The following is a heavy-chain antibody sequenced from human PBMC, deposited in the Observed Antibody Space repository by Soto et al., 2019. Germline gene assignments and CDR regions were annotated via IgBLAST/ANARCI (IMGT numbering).Heavy chain of an antibody. CDR3: ARDGGGSPRYCSSTSCRDYYYMDV. CDR2: INHSGST. Sequence: SETLSLTCAVYGGSFSGYYWSWIRQPPGKGLEWIGEINHSGSTNYNPSLKSRVTISVDTSKNQFSLKLGSVTAADTAVYYCARDGGGSPRYCSSTSCRDYYYMDVWGKGTTVTVSS. CDR1: GGSFSGYY. D-gene: IGHD2-2*01. J-gene: IGHJ6*03. V-gene: IGHV4-34*01.